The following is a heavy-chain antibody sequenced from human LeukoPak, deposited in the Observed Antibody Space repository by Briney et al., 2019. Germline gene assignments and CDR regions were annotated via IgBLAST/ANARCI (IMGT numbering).Heavy chain of an antibody. Sequence: SETLSLTCAVYGGSFSGYYLSWIRQPPGKGLEWIGEINHSGSTNYNPSLKSRVTISVDTSKNQFSLKLSSVTAADTAVYYCARGSVTYYYDSSGYPIYFDYWGQGTLVTVSS. J-gene: IGHJ4*02. CDR1: GGSFSGYY. CDR2: INHSGST. D-gene: IGHD3-22*01. V-gene: IGHV4-34*01. CDR3: ARGSVTYYYDSSGYPIYFDY.